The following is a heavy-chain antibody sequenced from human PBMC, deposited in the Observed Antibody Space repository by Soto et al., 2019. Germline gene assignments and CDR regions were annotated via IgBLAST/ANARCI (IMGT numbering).Heavy chain of an antibody. CDR3: ARENLGYYDSSGYYRYFDY. D-gene: IGHD3-22*01. J-gene: IGHJ4*02. CDR1: GYTFTGYY. V-gene: IGHV1-2*02. CDR2: INPNSGGT. Sequence: ASVKVSCKASGYTFTGYYMHWVRQAPGQGLEWMGWINPNSGGTNYAQKFQGRVTMTRDTSISTAYMELSRLRSDDTAVYYCARENLGYYDSSGYYRYFDYWGQGTLVTVSS.